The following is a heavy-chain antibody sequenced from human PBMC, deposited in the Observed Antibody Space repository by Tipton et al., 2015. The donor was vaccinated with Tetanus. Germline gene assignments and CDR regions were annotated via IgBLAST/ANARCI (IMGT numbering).Heavy chain of an antibody. J-gene: IGHJ4*02. V-gene: IGHV4-59*12. CDR3: ARAPYNSPGKYYFDY. D-gene: IGHD1-1*01. CDR1: GVSISSYY. Sequence: TLSLTCTVSGVSISSYYWSWIRQSPGKGLEWIGYIFYVGSTNSNPSLKSRVTISVDRSNSQFSLELTSVTAADTAVYYCARAPYNSPGKYYFDYWGQGILVTVSS. CDR2: IFYVGST.